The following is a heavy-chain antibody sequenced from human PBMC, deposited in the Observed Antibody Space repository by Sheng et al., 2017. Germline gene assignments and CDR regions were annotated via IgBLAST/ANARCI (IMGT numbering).Heavy chain of an antibody. Sequence: MDWVRQAPGKGLEWVGRTRNKANSYTTEYAASVKGRFTISRDDSKNSLYLQMNSLKTEDTAVYYCAREGNDFWSLNFYYYYGMDVWGQGTTVTVSS. CDR3: AREGNDFWSLNFYYYYGMDV. J-gene: IGHJ6*02. D-gene: IGHD3-3*01. CDR2: TRNKANSYTT. V-gene: IGHV3-72*01.